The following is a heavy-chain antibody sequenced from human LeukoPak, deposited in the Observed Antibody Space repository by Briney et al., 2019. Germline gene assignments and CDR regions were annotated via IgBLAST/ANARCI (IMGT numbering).Heavy chain of an antibody. CDR1: GFTFGSYA. CDR3: ASELRIYDSGSQYFQH. V-gene: IGHV3-30*04. D-gene: IGHD6-19*01. Sequence: GGSLRLSCAASGFTFGSYAMHWVRQAPGKGLEWVAFISYDGSNKYYADSVKGRFTISRDNSKNTLYLQMGSLRSEDTAVYYCASELRIYDSGSQYFQHWGQGTLVTVSS. CDR2: ISYDGSNK. J-gene: IGHJ1*01.